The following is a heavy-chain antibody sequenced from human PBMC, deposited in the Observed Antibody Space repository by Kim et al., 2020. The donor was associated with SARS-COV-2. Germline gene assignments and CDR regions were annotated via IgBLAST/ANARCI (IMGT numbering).Heavy chain of an antibody. CDR2: IKQDGSEK. V-gene: IGHV3-7*01. CDR1: GFTFSSYW. CDR3: ARKLGGGVVITTNYYYGRDV. Sequence: GGSLRLSCAASGFTFSSYWMSWVRQAPGKGLEWVANIKQDGSEKYYVDSVKGRFTISRDNAKNSLYLQMNSLRAEDTAVYYCARKLGGGVVITTNYYYGRDVWGQGTTVTVSS. D-gene: IGHD3-22*01. J-gene: IGHJ6*02.